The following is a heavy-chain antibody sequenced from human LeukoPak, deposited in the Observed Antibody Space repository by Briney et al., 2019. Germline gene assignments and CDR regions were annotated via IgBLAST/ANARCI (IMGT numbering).Heavy chain of an antibody. CDR3: ARGRGDSYNWFDP. CDR2: IIPILGIA. J-gene: IGHJ5*02. CDR1: GGTFSSYA. V-gene: IGHV1-69*04. D-gene: IGHD2-21*02. Sequence: SVKVSCKASGGTFSSYAISWVRQAPGQGLEWMGRIIPILGIANYAQKFQGRVTTTADKSTSTAYMELSSLRSEDTAVYYCARGRGDSYNWFDPWGQGTLVTVSS.